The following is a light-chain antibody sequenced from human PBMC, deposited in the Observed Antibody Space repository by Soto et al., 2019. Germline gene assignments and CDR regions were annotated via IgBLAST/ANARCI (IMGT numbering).Light chain of an antibody. CDR3: QQYDSSPPIFT. Sequence: EIVLTQSPGTLSLSPGERATLSCRASQSVSSSYLAWYQQKPGQAPRLLIYGASSRATGIPDRFSGSGSGTDFTLTISRLEPEDFAVYYCQQYDSSPPIFTIGPGTKVDIK. CDR1: QSVSSSY. V-gene: IGKV3-20*01. CDR2: GAS. J-gene: IGKJ3*01.